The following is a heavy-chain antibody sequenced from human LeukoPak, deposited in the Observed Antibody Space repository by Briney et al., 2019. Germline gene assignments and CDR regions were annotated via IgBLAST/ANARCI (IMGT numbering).Heavy chain of an antibody. CDR2: ISYDGGNK. D-gene: IGHD3-10*01. CDR3: GSGNYLYYFHY. V-gene: IGHV3-30*03. J-gene: IGHJ4*02. CDR1: GFTFSSHG. Sequence: GGSLTLSCVVSGFTFSSHGMHWVRQVPGKGLEWVAVISYDGGNKYYADSVKGRFTISRDNSKNTLFLQMNSLRAEDTAVYYCGSGNYLYYFHYWGQGTLVTVSS.